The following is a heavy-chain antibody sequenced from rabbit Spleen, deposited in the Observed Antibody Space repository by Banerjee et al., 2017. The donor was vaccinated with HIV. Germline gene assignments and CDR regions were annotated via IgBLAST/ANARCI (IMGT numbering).Heavy chain of an antibody. CDR3: ARDSTTSSDYRFSL. Sequence: QEQLVESGGDLVQPEGSLTLTCKASGLDFSSSYWICWVRQAPGKGLEWIACIYSGSSGTTYYASWAKGRFTITRSTSLNTVTLQMTSLTAADTATYFCARDSTTSSDYRFSLWGPGTLVTVS. J-gene: IGHJ6*01. CDR1: GLDFSSSYW. D-gene: IGHD1-1*01. CDR2: IYSGSSGTT. V-gene: IGHV1S45*01.